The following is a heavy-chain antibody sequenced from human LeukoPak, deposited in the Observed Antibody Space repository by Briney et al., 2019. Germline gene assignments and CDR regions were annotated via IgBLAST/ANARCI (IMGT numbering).Heavy chain of an antibody. CDR1: GFTFSNYA. CDR3: AKVDGSGTYYPNFDY. CDR2: ISGSGGST. Sequence: GGSLRLSCAASGFTFSNYAMSWVRQAPGKGLEWVSYISGSGGSTYYADSVKGRFTISRDSSKNTLYLHMNSLRAEDTAVYYCAKVDGSGTYYPNFDYWGQGTLVTVSS. V-gene: IGHV3-23*01. D-gene: IGHD3-10*01. J-gene: IGHJ4*02.